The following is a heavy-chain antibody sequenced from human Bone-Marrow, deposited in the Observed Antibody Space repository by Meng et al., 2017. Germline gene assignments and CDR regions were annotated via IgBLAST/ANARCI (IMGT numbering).Heavy chain of an antibody. V-gene: IGHV1-2*02. CDR1: GYTFTGYY. J-gene: IGHJ5*02. D-gene: IGHD2-15*01. Sequence: QVPLGQSGAEVKKPGASVTVSCKASGYTFTGYYIHWVRQAPGQGLEWMGWLNPNGGGTYYAQQFQGRVTMTRDTSINTAYLELSRLTSADTAVYYCAREGGPDKWFDPWGQGTLVTVSS. CDR2: LNPNGGGT. CDR3: AREGGPDKWFDP.